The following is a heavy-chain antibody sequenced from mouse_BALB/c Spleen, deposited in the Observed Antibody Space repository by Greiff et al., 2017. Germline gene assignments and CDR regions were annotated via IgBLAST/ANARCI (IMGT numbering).Heavy chain of an antibody. CDR2: ISSGSSTI. Sequence: EVKLVESGGGLVQPGGSRKLSCAASGFTFSSFGMHWVRQASEKGLEWVAYISSGSSTIYYADTVKGRFTISRDNPKNTLFLQMTSLRSEDTAMYYCARGVNSFAYWGQGTLVTVSA. CDR3: ARGVNSFAY. CDR1: GFTFSSFG. D-gene: IGHD1-3*01. V-gene: IGHV5-17*02. J-gene: IGHJ3*01.